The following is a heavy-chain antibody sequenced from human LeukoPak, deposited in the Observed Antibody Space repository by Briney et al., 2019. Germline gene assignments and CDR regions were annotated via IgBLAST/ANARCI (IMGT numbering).Heavy chain of an antibody. J-gene: IGHJ6*02. Sequence: SETLSLTCTVSGGSISSGGYYWSWIRQHPGKGLEWIGYIYYSGSTYYNPSLKCRVTISVDTSKNQFSLKLSSVTAADTAVYYCARDRVTMVRGVRLEDYYYYGMDVWGQGTTVTVSS. CDR2: IYYSGST. V-gene: IGHV4-31*03. CDR1: GGSISSGGYY. CDR3: ARDRVTMVRGVRLEDYYYYGMDV. D-gene: IGHD3-10*01.